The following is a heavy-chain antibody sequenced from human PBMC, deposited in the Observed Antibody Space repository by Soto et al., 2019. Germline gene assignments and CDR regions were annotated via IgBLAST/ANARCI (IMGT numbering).Heavy chain of an antibody. CDR1: GYTFTGYY. Sequence: ASVKVSCKASGYTFTGYYMHWVRQAPGQGLEWMGIINPSGGSTSYAQKFQGRVTMTRDTSTSTVYMELSSLRSEDTAVYYCARDLLDSSTPDYGMDVWGQGTTVTVSS. V-gene: IGHV1-46*01. J-gene: IGHJ6*02. CDR3: ARDLLDSSTPDYGMDV. D-gene: IGHD6-13*01. CDR2: INPSGGST.